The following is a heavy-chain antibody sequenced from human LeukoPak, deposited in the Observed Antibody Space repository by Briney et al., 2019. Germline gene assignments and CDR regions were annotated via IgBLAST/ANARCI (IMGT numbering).Heavy chain of an antibody. CDR2: ISYDGSNK. Sequence: PGRSLRLSCAASGFTFSSYGMHWVRQAPGKGLEWVAVISYDGSNKYYADSVKGRFTISRDNSKNTLYLQMNSLRAEDTAVYYCAKDKYSPFDYWGQGTLVTVSS. V-gene: IGHV3-30*18. J-gene: IGHJ4*02. D-gene: IGHD5-18*01. CDR3: AKDKYSPFDY. CDR1: GFTFSSYG.